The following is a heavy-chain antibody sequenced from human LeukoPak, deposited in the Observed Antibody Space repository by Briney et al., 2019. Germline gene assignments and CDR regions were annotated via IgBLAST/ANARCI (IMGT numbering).Heavy chain of an antibody. CDR3: ARNLKGSGLFDY. V-gene: IGHV3-11*01. CDR1: GFTFSDYY. CDR2: ISSSGSTI. D-gene: IGHD6-19*01. Sequence: GGALRLSCAASGFTFSDYYMSWIRQAPGRGGEWVSYISSSGSTIYYADSVKGRFTISRDNAKNSLYLQMNSLRAEDTAVYYCARNLKGSGLFDYWGQGTLVTVSS. J-gene: IGHJ4*02.